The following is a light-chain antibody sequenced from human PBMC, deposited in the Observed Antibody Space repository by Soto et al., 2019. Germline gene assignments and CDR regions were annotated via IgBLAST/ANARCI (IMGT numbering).Light chain of an antibody. Sequence: QSALTQPASVSGSPGQSITISFTGTSSDVGAYNYVSWYQQHPGKVPKLMIYDVSDRPSGVSNRFSGSKSGNTASLTISGLQAEDEADYYCSSFTRSNAYVFGTGTKVTVL. CDR2: DVS. J-gene: IGLJ1*01. CDR3: SSFTRSNAYV. V-gene: IGLV2-14*03. CDR1: SSDVGAYNY.